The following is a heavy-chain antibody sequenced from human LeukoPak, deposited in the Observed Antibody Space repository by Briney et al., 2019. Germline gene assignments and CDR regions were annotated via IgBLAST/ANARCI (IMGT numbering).Heavy chain of an antibody. V-gene: IGHV3-23*01. D-gene: IGHD3-10*01. J-gene: IGHJ3*02. CDR1: GFTFSSYA. Sequence: PGGSLRLSCAASGFTFSSYAMSWVRQAPGKGLEWVSAISGSGGSTYYADSVKGRFTISRDNSKNTLYLQMNSLRAEDTAVYYCAKLPSYYYGSGSFVDAFDTWGQGTMVTVSS. CDR2: ISGSGGST. CDR3: AKLPSYYYGSGSFVDAFDT.